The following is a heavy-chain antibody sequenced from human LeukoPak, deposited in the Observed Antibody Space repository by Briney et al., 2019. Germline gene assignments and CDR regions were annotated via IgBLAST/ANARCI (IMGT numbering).Heavy chain of an antibody. D-gene: IGHD3-3*01. CDR1: SDSMTYIF. J-gene: IGHJ4*02. V-gene: IGHV4-4*07. CDR3: AREYYDFWSGSPIS. Sequence: SETLSLTCNFSSDSMTYIFWSWIRQPAGKGLEWIGRIYSSGSTNYNPSLKSRVTISVDTSKNQFSLKLSSVTAADTAVYYCAREYYDFWSGSPISWGQGTLVTVSS. CDR2: IYSSGST.